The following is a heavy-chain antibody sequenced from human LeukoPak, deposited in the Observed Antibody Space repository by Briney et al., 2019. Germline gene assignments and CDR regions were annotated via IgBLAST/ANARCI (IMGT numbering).Heavy chain of an antibody. D-gene: IGHD5-12*01. V-gene: IGHV4-38-2*02. J-gene: IGHJ5*02. Sequence: PSETLSLTCTVSGYSISSGYYWGWIRQPPGKGLEWIGSIYYSGSTYYNTSLKSRVTISVDTSKNQFSLKLSSVTAADTAVYYCARGGYSGYDSGWFDPWGQGTLVTVSS. CDR2: IYYSGST. CDR3: ARGGYSGYDSGWFDP. CDR1: GYSISSGYY.